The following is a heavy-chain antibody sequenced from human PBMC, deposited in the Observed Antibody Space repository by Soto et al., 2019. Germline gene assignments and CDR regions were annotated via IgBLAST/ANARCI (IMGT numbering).Heavy chain of an antibody. D-gene: IGHD3-16*01. CDR3: AHNIGGDYVYGFDF. CDR1: GFSLTTSGEG. Sequence: QIALKESGPTLVKPTQTLTLTCTFSGFSLTTSGEGVGWVRQPPGKGLEWVALVYGDDDKRYLTSLKSRLTITNVTPKKQVVLAMTDIGPVDTGTYFCAHNIGGDYVYGFDFWGQWTKVTVSS. V-gene: IGHV2-5*02. J-gene: IGHJ3*01. CDR2: VYGDDDK.